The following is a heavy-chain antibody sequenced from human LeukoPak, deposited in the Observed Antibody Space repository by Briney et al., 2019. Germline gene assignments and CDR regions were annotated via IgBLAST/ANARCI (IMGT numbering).Heavy chain of an antibody. CDR2: VSGNGGST. Sequence: GGSLRLSCAASGFTFSSYGMSSVRQAPGKGLEWVSAVSGNGGSTNYADSVKGPFTISRDNSKNTLYLQMNSLRAEDKAVYYCAKDQFQLLTISFDYWGQGTLVTVSS. V-gene: IGHV3-23*01. J-gene: IGHJ4*02. D-gene: IGHD2-2*01. CDR1: GFTFSSYG. CDR3: AKDQFQLLTISFDY.